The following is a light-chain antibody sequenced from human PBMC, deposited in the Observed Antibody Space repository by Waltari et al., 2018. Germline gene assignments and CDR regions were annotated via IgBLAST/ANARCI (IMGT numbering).Light chain of an antibody. J-gene: IGLJ3*02. V-gene: IGLV1-44*01. Sequence: QSALTQQTPVSGTVGQKVTLSCIGNSHNIGSYDVGWYQQISHGAPKTVMFGDPLPSGIPDRFSASKYGTTASLTISGLQPDDEADYYCSAWDYSLSAWVFGGGTKVTVL. CDR3: SAWDYSLSAWV. CDR1: SHNIGSYD. CDR2: GDP.